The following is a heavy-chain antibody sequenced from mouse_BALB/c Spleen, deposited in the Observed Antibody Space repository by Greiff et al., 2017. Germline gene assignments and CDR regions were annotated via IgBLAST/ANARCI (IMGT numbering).Heavy chain of an antibody. CDR3: ARGGVTTFFDY. CDR1: GFTFSSYA. Sequence: EVKLQESGGGLVKPGGSLKLSCAASGFTFSSYAMSWVRQTPEKRLEWVASISSGGSTYYPDSVKGRFTISRDNARNILYLQMSSLRSEDTAMYYCARGGVTTFFDYWGQGTTLTVSS. J-gene: IGHJ2*01. V-gene: IGHV5-6-5*01. D-gene: IGHD2-2*01. CDR2: ISSGGST.